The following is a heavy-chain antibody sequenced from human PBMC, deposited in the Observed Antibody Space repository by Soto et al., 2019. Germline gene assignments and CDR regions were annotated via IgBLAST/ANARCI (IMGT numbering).Heavy chain of an antibody. V-gene: IGHV1-69*13. J-gene: IGHJ3*02. Sequence: SVKVSCKASGGTFSSYAISWVRQAPGQGLEWMGGIIPIFGTANYAQKFQGRVTITADESTSTAYMELSSLRSEDTAVYYCARDSQTTVGILPGGRDAFDIWGQGTMVTVSS. CDR1: GGTFSSYA. D-gene: IGHD4-17*01. CDR2: IIPIFGTA. CDR3: ARDSQTTVGILPGGRDAFDI.